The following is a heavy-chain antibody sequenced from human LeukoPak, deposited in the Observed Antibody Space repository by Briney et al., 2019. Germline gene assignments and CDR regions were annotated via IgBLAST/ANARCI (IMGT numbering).Heavy chain of an antibody. V-gene: IGHV3-30-3*01. CDR3: ARGATTTVTIGY. CDR1: GFTFRSYA. J-gene: IGHJ4*02. Sequence: GGSLRLSCAASGFTFRSYAMHWVRQAPGKGLEWVAVISYDGSNKYYADSLKGRFTISRDNSKSTLYLQMNSLRAEDTAVYYCARGATTTVTIGYWGQGTLVTVSS. D-gene: IGHD4-17*01. CDR2: ISYDGSNK.